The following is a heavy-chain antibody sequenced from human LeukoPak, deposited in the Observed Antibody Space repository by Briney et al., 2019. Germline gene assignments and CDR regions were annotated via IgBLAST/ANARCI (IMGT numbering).Heavy chain of an antibody. J-gene: IGHJ4*02. CDR2: IHNSGTT. CDR1: GVPFSGYF. Sequence: PSETLSLTCAVSGVPFSGYFWSWLRQPPGKGLEWIGEIHNSGTTNYNPSLNSRVTISEDTSKNQIYLNLRSVTAADTAVYYCARRYYYNLGSFPFDFWGQGTLVTVSS. D-gene: IGHD3-10*01. CDR3: ARRYYYNLGSFPFDF. V-gene: IGHV4-34*01.